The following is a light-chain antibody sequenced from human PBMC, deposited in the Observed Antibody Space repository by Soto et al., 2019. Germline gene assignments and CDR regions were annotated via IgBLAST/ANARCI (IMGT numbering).Light chain of an antibody. Sequence: EIVLTQSPGTLSLSPGERATLSCRASQSVANNYLAWYQQKPGQAPRFLMYDASSRATGIPARFSGSGSGTDFTLTISRLEPEDFAVYYCEQYGSPPLTFGGGTKVEIK. CDR1: QSVANNY. CDR2: DAS. CDR3: EQYGSPPLT. J-gene: IGKJ4*01. V-gene: IGKV3-20*01.